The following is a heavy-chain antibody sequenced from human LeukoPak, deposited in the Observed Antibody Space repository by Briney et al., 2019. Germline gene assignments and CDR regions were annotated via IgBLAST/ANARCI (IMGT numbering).Heavy chain of an antibody. J-gene: IGHJ4*02. CDR2: INHSGST. Sequence: PSETLSLTCAVYGVSFSGYYWSWIRQPPGKGLEWIGEINHSGSTNYNPSLKSRVTISVDTSKNQFSLKLSSVTAADTAVYYRARGLAVAGTSWGQGTLVTVSS. CDR1: GVSFSGYY. CDR3: ARGLAVAGTS. V-gene: IGHV4-34*01. D-gene: IGHD6-19*01.